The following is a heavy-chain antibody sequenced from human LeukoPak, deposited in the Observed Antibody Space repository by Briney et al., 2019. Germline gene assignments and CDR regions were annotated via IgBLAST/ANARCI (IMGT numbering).Heavy chain of an antibody. V-gene: IGHV4-34*01. Sequence: SETLSLTCTVFGGSFTDYFWTWIRHSPGKGLEWIGEINDYTGDSKYNPSLNSRVSISLEKSKNQLSLELSSVTAADTAVYYCARGPDQGYSLSWDYWGQGTLVTVSS. D-gene: IGHD1-1*01. CDR2: INDYTGDS. CDR3: ARGPDQGYSLSWDY. CDR1: GGSFTDYF. J-gene: IGHJ4*02.